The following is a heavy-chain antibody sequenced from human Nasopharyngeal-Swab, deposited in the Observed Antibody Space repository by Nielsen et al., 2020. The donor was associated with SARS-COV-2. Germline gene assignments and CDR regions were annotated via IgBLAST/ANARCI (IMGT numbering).Heavy chain of an antibody. V-gene: IGHV4-59*01. CDR2: IYYTGST. CDR3: ARAGDSGVWYAFDI. CDR1: SDSISGYY. D-gene: IGHD2-15*01. Sequence: SETLSLTCTVSSDSISGYYWSWIRQPPGKGLEWLGYIYYTGSTNYNHSLKSRVTMSVDTSKKELSLELTSVTAADTAVYYCARAGDSGVWYAFDIWDQGTRVTVSS. J-gene: IGHJ3*02.